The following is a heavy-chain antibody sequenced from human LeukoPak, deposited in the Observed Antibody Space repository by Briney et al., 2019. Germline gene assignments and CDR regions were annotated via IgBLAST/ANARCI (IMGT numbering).Heavy chain of an antibody. J-gene: IGHJ4*02. V-gene: IGHV3-48*02. Sequence: EGSLRLSCAASGFTFSSYGMNWVRQAPGKGLEWLSYISSSTSTIYYADSVKGRFTISRDNAKNSLYLQMNSLRDEDTAVYYCARARSSGYYNHFDYWGQGTLVTVSS. D-gene: IGHD3-22*01. CDR2: ISSSTSTI. CDR3: ARARSSGYYNHFDY. CDR1: GFTFSSYG.